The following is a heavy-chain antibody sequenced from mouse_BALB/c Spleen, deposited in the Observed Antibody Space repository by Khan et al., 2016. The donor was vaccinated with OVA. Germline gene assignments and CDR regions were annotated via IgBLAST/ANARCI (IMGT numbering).Heavy chain of an antibody. V-gene: IGHV2-2*01. J-gene: IGHJ3*01. D-gene: IGHD2-14*01. Sequence: QVQLKESGPGLVQPSHSLSITCTVSGFSLNTYGIHWIRQSQGKGLEWLGVIRSGGSTDYNGAFISRLNITKDNSKSQVFFKMNSLKTADTAIYYCARNSYMYDFTYWGQGTLVTVSA. CDR1: GFSLNTYG. CDR3: ARNSYMYDFTY. CDR2: IRSGGST.